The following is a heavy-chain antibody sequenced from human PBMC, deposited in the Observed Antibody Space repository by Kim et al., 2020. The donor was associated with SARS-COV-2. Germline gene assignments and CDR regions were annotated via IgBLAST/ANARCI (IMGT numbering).Heavy chain of an antibody. CDR3: ANSKRGGTYFDY. D-gene: IGHD3-16*01. J-gene: IGHJ4*02. CDR2: VSGSGANT. Sequence: GGSLRLSCAASGFSFTTYAMTWVRQAPGKGLEWVSTVSGSGANTYYTDSGKGRFTVSRDNSKNAVYLQMTSLRAEDTAEYFCANSKRGGTYFDYWGQGTLVTVSS. CDR1: GFSFTTYA. V-gene: IGHV3-23*01.